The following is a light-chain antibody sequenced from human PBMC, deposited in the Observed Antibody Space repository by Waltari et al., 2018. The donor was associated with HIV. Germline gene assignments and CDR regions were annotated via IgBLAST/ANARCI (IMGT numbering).Light chain of an antibody. CDR1: SSKIGSNT. Sequence: QSVLTQPPSASGTPGQRVTISCSGSSSKIGSNTVNWYQQLPGTAPKLLIYSNNRRPSGVPDRFSGSKSGTSASLAISGLQSEDEADYYCAAWHDSLNGSWVFGGGTKLTV. CDR3: AAWHDSLNGSWV. CDR2: SNN. J-gene: IGLJ3*02. V-gene: IGLV1-44*01.